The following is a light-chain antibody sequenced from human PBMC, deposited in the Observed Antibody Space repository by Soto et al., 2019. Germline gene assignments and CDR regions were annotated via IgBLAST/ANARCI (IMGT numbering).Light chain of an antibody. CDR2: KAS. Sequence: DIQMTQSPSTLSSSLGDSVTITCRASQSISIWLAWYQQKPGKAPKILIYKASSLESGVPSRFRGSGSGTEFTPTISSLQPDDFATYYRQQYSTYTPRTFGQGTKVDIK. CDR1: QSISIW. J-gene: IGKJ1*01. CDR3: QQYSTYTPRT. V-gene: IGKV1-5*03.